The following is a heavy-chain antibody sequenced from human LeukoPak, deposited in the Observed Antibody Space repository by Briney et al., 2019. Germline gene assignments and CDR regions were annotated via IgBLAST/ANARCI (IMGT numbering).Heavy chain of an antibody. J-gene: IGHJ4*02. CDR3: ARDPTGITMNY. CDR2: IYYSGST. V-gene: IGHV4-39*07. Sequence: SETLSLTCTVSVAPTRRRSTTWGWFPNPPGKGLEWIGSIYYSGSTYYNPSLKSRVTISVDTSKNQFSLKLSSVTAADTAVYYCARDPTGITMNYWGQGTLVTVSS. D-gene: IGHD3-22*01. CDR1: VAPTRRRSTT.